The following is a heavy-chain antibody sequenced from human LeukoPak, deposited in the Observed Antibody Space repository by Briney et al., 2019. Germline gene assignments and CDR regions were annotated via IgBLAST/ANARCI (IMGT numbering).Heavy chain of an antibody. Sequence: ASVKVSCKASGYTFTSYAMNWVRQAPGQGLEWMGWINTNTGNPTYAQGFTGRFVFSLDTSVSTAYLQISSLKAEDTAVYYCARTQLLGDYTFGYFQHWDQGTLVTVSS. CDR2: INTNTGNP. CDR1: GYTFTSYA. CDR3: ARTQLLGDYTFGYFQH. D-gene: IGHD4-17*01. J-gene: IGHJ1*01. V-gene: IGHV7-4-1*02.